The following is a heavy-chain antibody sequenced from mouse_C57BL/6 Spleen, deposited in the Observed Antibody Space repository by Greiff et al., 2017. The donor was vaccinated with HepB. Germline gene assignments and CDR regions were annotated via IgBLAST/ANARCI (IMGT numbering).Heavy chain of an antibody. CDR3: AGNYYGSSYDFDY. V-gene: IGHV1-42*01. Sequence: VQLKQSGPELVKPGASVKISCKASGYSFTGYYMNWVKQSPEKSLEWIGEINPSTGGTTYNQKFKAKATLTVDKSSSTAYMQLESLTSEDSAVYYCAGNYYGSSYDFDYWGQGTTLTVSS. D-gene: IGHD1-1*01. J-gene: IGHJ2*01. CDR1: GYSFTGYY. CDR2: INPSTGGT.